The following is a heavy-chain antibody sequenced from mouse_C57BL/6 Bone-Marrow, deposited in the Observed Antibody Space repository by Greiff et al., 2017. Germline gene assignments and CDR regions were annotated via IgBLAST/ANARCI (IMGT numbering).Heavy chain of an antibody. J-gene: IGHJ1*03. D-gene: IGHD1-1*01. CDR3: SRDVYYTWYFEV. V-gene: IGHV1-69*02. CDR1: GYTFTSYR. Sequence: QVQLQQPGAELVKPGASVKLSCKASGYTFTSYRMHWVKQRPGQGLEWIGEIDPSDSYTNYNQKFKGKATLTVDKASSTAYMEISSLTYAVSAVYYCSRDVYYTWYFEVWGTGTTVTVSS. CDR2: IDPSDSYT.